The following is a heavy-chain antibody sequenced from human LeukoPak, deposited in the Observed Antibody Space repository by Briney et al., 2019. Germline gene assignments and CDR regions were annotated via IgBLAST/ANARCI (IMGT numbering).Heavy chain of an antibody. D-gene: IGHD6-13*01. Sequence: SVKVSCKASGGTFSSYAISWVRQAPGQGLEWMGRIIPILGIANYAQKFQGRVTITADKSTSTAYMELSSLRSEDTAVYYCARDPTPLIAAADYWGQGTLVTVSS. CDR3: ARDPTPLIAAADY. CDR1: GGTFSSYA. J-gene: IGHJ4*02. CDR2: IIPILGIA. V-gene: IGHV1-69*04.